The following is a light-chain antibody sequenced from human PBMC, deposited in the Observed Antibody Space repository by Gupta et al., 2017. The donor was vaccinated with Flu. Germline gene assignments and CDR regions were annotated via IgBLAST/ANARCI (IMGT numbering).Light chain of an antibody. J-gene: IGLJ2*01. CDR3: YCRANTGTYSFI. CDR1: KVPKKY. CDR2: MYG. V-gene: IGLV3-25*01. Sequence: QTARISCSGDKVPKKYAYWYQQQQGQAHTFVLKMYGERAAAIPERFSFSSSETGVTFTLTVVQAQDEADEFCYCRANTGTYSFIFGGGTKLTVL.